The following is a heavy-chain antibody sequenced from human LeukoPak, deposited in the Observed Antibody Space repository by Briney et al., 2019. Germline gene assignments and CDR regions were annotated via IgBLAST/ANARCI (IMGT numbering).Heavy chain of an antibody. V-gene: IGHV4-38-2*01. D-gene: IGHD6-19*01. Sequence: SETLSLTCAVSGYFISSGYYWGWIRQPPGKGLEWIGSIYHSGSTYYNPSLKSRVTISVDTSKNQSSLKLSSVTAADTAVYYCARVFSGSGWYGGPFEYWGQGTLVTVSS. CDR2: IYHSGST. CDR1: GYFISSGYY. CDR3: ARVFSGSGWYGGPFEY. J-gene: IGHJ4*02.